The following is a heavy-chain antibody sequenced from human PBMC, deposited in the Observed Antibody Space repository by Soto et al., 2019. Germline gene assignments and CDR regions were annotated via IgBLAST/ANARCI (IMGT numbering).Heavy chain of an antibody. CDR2: IYSGGST. J-gene: IGHJ6*03. V-gene: IGHV3-66*01. Sequence: EVQLVESGGGLVQPGGSLRLSCAASGFTVSSNYMSWVRQAPGKGLEWVSVIYSGGSTFYADSVKGRFTISRDNSKNTVYLQMNSLRAEDACVYYCALEIGRGAAQTNYMDVWGKGATVTVS. D-gene: IGHD6-6*01. CDR1: GFTVSSNY. CDR3: ALEIGRGAAQTNYMDV.